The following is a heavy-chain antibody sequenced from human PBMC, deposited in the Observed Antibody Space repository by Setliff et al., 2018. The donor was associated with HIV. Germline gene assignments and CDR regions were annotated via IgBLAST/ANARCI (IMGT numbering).Heavy chain of an antibody. CDR2: VCQRGGI. CDR1: DDSIDSPRC. J-gene: IGHJ4*02. V-gene: IGHV4-4*02. D-gene: IGHD3-16*01. Sequence: SETLSLTCTVSDDSIDSPRCWSWVRQSLEKGLEWIGEVCQRGGINYYPFFWSRAIISMDKPRSYFSLRLTSVTAADTAIYFCVRNSGRALGSWGQGILVTVS. CDR3: VRNSGRALGS.